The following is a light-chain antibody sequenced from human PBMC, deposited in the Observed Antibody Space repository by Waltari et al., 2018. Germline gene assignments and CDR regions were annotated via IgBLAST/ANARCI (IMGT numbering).Light chain of an antibody. CDR3: QQSYAALWT. CDR2: AAS. CDR1: QSISSY. Sequence: DIQMTQSPSSLSASVGDRVTITCRASQSISSYLNWYQKKPGTAPKLLIYAASSLHSGVPSRFSGSGSGTDFTLTISSLQPGDFATYYCQQSYAALWTFGHGTKVEI. V-gene: IGKV1-39*01. J-gene: IGKJ1*01.